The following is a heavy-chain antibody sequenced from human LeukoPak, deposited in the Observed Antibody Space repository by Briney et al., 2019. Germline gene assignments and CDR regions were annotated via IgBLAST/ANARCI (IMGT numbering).Heavy chain of an antibody. D-gene: IGHD5-18*01. Sequence: GASVKVSCKASGYSFTSYGITWVRQAPGQGLEWMGWISTYDGDANYAQQLQGRVTMTTDTSTITAYMGLRSLRSDDTAVYYCARAPSGFTYGPGDHWGQGTLVTVSS. CDR3: ARAPSGFTYGPGDH. V-gene: IGHV1-18*01. CDR2: ISTYDGDA. CDR1: GYSFTSYG. J-gene: IGHJ4*02.